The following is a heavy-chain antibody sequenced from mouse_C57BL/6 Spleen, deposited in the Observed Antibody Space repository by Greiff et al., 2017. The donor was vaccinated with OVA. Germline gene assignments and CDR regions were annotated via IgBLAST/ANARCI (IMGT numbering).Heavy chain of an antibody. D-gene: IGHD2-4*01. CDR1: GYTFTSYW. Sequence: QVQLKQPGAELVRPGSSVKLSCKASGYTFTSYWMDWVKQRPGQGLEWIGNIYPSDSETQYNQKFKDKATLTVDKSSSTAYMQLSSLTSEDSAVYYWARDDYDYAMDYWGQGTSVTVSS. J-gene: IGHJ4*01. CDR3: ARDDYDYAMDY. CDR2: IYPSDSET. V-gene: IGHV1-61*01.